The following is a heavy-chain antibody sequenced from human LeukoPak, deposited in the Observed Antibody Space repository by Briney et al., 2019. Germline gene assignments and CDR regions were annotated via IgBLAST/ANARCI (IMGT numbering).Heavy chain of an antibody. J-gene: IGHJ4*02. CDR1: GYTFNKHG. CDR3: ARDPSNTSGWSPYFDY. V-gene: IGHV1-18*04. CDR2: ISAYNGDT. Sequence: ASVKVSCKASGYTFNKHGITWVRQAPGQGLEWMGWISAYNGDTKYSQKFQGRVTLLTDTPASSAYMELRSLRSDDTAVYYCARDPSNTSGWSPYFDYWGQGALVTVS. D-gene: IGHD6-19*01.